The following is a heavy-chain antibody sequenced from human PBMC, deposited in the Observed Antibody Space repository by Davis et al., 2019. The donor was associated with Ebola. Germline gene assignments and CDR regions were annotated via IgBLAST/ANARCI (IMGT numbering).Heavy chain of an antibody. J-gene: IGHJ4*02. CDR2: IYYSGST. CDR3: ARDARGYYYDSSGYYSTYYFDY. CDR1: GGSISSGDYY. V-gene: IGHV4-30-4*01. D-gene: IGHD3-22*01. Sequence: MPSETLSLTCTVSGGSISSGDYYWSWLRQPPGKGLEWIGYIYYSGSTYYNPSLKCRVTISVDTSKNQFSLKLSSVTAADTAVYYCARDARGYYYDSSGYYSTYYFDYWGQGTLVTVSS.